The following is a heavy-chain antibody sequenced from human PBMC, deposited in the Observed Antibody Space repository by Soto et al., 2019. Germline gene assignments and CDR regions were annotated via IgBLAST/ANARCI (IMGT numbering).Heavy chain of an antibody. Sequence: SETLSLTCAVDGGSFSGYYWSWIRQPPGKGLEWSGEINHSGSTNYNPSHQSPVTISVDTSKNQFSLKLSSVTAADTAVYYCARGIAADSDYWGQGTLVTFSS. CDR3: ARGIAADSDY. CDR1: GGSFSGYY. CDR2: INHSGST. V-gene: IGHV4-34*01. J-gene: IGHJ4*02. D-gene: IGHD6-13*01.